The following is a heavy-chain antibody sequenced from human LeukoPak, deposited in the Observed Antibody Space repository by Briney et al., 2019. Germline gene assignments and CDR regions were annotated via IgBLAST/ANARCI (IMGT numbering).Heavy chain of an antibody. J-gene: IGHJ5*02. V-gene: IGHV4-4*07. CDR1: GGSISSYY. Sequence: SETLSLTCTVSGGSISSYYWSWIRQPAGKGLEWIGRIYISGSTNYNPSLKSRVTMSVDTSKNQFSLKLSSVTAADTAVYYCTRGRAGRLSSSNWFDPWGQGTQVTVSS. D-gene: IGHD5-12*01. CDR2: IYISGST. CDR3: TRGRAGRLSSSNWFDP.